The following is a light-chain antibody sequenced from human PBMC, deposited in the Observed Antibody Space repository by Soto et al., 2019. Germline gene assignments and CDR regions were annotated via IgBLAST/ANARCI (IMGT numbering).Light chain of an antibody. J-gene: IGKJ1*01. CDR2: AAS. V-gene: IGKV1-27*01. Sequence: DIQMTQSPSSLYASVGDRVTITCRASQGISNYLAWYQQKPGKVPKLLIYAASTLQSGVPSRFSGSGSWTDFTLTISSLQPEDCVTYYCQKYNSAPRTFGQGTKVEIK. CDR1: QGISNY. CDR3: QKYNSAPRT.